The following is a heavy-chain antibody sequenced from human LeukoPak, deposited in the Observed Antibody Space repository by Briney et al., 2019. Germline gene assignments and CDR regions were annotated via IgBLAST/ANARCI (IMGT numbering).Heavy chain of an antibody. CDR2: FDTEDGET. J-gene: IGHJ4*02. CDR3: ATSVVAATLWSLDFDY. V-gene: IGHV1-24*01. Sequence: SVKASCEVSGYTLTELSMHWVRQVLGKALKWLGGFDTEDGETVYAQKFQGRVTMTEDTSTDTAYMELSSLRSEDTAVYYCATSVVAATLWSLDFDYWGQGTLVTVSS. D-gene: IGHD2-15*01. CDR1: GYTLTELS.